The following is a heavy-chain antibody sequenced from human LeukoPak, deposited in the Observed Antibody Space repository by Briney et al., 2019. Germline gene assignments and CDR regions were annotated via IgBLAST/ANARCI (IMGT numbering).Heavy chain of an antibody. CDR1: GFTFDDYA. V-gene: IGHV3-9*01. D-gene: IGHD5-12*01. CDR3: ARGYTGYDWGYYFDY. Sequence: PGGSLRLSCAASGFTFDDYAMHWVRQAPGKGLEWVSGISWNSGNIGYADSVKGRFTISRDNAKNSLYLQMNSLRAEDTALYYCARGYTGYDWGYYFDYWGQGTLVTVSS. CDR2: ISWNSGNI. J-gene: IGHJ4*02.